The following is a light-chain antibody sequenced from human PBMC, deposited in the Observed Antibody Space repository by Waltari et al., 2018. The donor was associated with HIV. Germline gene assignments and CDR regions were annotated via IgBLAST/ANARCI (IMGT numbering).Light chain of an antibody. CDR2: WAS. CDR3: QQYNTTPWT. V-gene: IGKV4-1*01. J-gene: IGKJ1*01. CDR1: QSVLYSSNNKNY. Sequence: DIVMTQSPDSLAVSLGERATINCKSSQSVLYSSNNKNYLAWYQQKPGQPPKLLIYWASTRDAGVPDRFSGSGSGTDFTLTISSLQAEDVAVYYCQQYNTTPWTFGQGTKVEIK.